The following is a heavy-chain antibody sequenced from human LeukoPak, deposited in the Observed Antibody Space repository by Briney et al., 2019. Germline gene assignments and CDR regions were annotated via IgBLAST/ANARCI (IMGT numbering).Heavy chain of an antibody. CDR1: GGSISSYY. D-gene: IGHD3-22*01. CDR2: IYYSGST. Sequence: PSETLSLTCTVSGGSISSYYWSWIRQPPGKGLEWIGYIYYSGSTNYNPSLKSRVTISVDTSKNQFSLKLSSVTAADTAVYYCARDQTIYYYDSSGYSIGYYYGMDVWGQGTTVTVSS. J-gene: IGHJ6*02. V-gene: IGHV4-59*01. CDR3: ARDQTIYYYDSSGYSIGYYYGMDV.